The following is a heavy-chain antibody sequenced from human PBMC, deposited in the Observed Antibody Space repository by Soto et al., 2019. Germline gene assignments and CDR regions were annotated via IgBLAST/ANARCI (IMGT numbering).Heavy chain of an antibody. CDR3: ARFGRTAPLGYYYYYYAMDV. CDR1: GGSFSGYY. J-gene: IGHJ6*02. Sequence: SETLSLTCAVYGGSFSGYYWSWIRQPPGKGLEWIGEINHSGSTNYNPSLKSRVTISVDTSKNQFSLKLSSVTAADTAVYYCARFGRTAPLGYYYYYYAMDVWGQGTTVTVSS. CDR2: INHSGST. D-gene: IGHD3-16*01. V-gene: IGHV4-34*01.